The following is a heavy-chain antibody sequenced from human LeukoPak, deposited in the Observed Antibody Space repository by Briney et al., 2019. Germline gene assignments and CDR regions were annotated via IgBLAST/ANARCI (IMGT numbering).Heavy chain of an antibody. CDR3: ARNYD. J-gene: IGHJ4*02. Sequence: PGGSLRLSCAASGFTFSSNWMTWVRQAPGKGLEWVANINQDGSDKYYVDSVKGRFTISRDNAKNSLDLQMNSLRDGDTAVYFCARNYDWGQGTLVTVSS. CDR1: GFTFSSNW. CDR2: INQDGSDK. D-gene: IGHD3-16*01. V-gene: IGHV3-7*04.